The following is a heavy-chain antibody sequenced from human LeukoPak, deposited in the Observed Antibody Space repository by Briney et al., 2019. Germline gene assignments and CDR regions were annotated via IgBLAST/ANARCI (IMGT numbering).Heavy chain of an antibody. CDR1: DDSISDYY. CDR3: TRGAGWLIDY. Sequence: SETLSLTCTVSDDSISDYYRGWIRQPPGKGLEWIGYFYNSGRSTYNPSLKSRVTMSADTSKNHFSLKLNSVTTADTAVYYCTRGAGWLIDYWGQGILVTGSS. V-gene: IGHV4-59*01. D-gene: IGHD3-16*01. CDR2: FYNSGRS. J-gene: IGHJ4*02.